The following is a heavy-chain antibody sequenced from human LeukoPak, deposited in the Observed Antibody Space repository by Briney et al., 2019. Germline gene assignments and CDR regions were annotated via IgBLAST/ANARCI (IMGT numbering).Heavy chain of an antibody. V-gene: IGHV4-59*01. D-gene: IGHD2-21*02. CDR1: GGSISSYY. CDR2: IYYSGST. Sequence: SETLSLTCTVSGGSISSYYWSWIRQPPGKGLEWIGYIYYSGSTNYNPSLKSRVTISVDTSKNQFPLKLSSVTAADTAVYYCAKSGDGDTFDIWGQGTMVTVSS. CDR3: AKSGDGDTFDI. J-gene: IGHJ3*02.